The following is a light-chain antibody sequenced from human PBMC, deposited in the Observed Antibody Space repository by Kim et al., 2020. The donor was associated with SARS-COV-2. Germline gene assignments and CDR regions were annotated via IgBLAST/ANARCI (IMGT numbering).Light chain of an antibody. CDR2: YDS. V-gene: IGLV3-21*04. CDR3: QVWDSSSDHPGV. CDR1: NSVDKT. J-gene: IGLJ3*02. Sequence: PGERSRVAWGARNSVDKTVHLYRQMPATTPLLFIYYDSVRTSWSPERYSRSNTGNTAPRTISRVEAGDETDYYCQVWDSSSDHPGVFGGGTQLTVL.